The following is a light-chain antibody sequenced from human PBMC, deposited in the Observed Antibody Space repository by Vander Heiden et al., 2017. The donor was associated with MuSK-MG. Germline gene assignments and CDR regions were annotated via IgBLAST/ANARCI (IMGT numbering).Light chain of an antibody. CDR2: AAS. J-gene: IGKJ1*01. Sequence: DIQMTQSPSSLSASVGDRVTITCRASQSISSYLNWYQQKPGKAPKLLIYAASSLQSGVPSRFSGSGSGTDFTLTISRLQPEDFATYYCHQSYSTLWTFGQGTKLEIK. V-gene: IGKV1-39*01. CDR3: HQSYSTLWT. CDR1: QSISSY.